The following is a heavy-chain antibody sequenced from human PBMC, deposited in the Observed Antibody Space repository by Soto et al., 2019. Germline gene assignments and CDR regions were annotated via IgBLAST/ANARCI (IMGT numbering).Heavy chain of an antibody. CDR1: GYSFTSYW. CDR3: ARHPEPRAFPGAFDP. V-gene: IGHV5-51*01. Sequence: GESLNISCKVSGYSFTSYWIGWVRQMPGKGLEWMGIIYPGDSDTRYSPSCQGQVTSSADKSISTAYLQWSSLKASDTAMYYCARHPEPRAFPGAFDPWGQGTLVTVSS. CDR2: IYPGDSDT. J-gene: IGHJ5*02.